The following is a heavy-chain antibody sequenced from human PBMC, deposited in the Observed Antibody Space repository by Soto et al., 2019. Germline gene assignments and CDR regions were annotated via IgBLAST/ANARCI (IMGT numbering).Heavy chain of an antibody. Sequence: SVKVSCKASGGTFSSYAISWVRQAPGQGLEWMGGIIPIFGTANYAQKFQGRVTITADESTSTAYMELSSLRSEDTVFFYCARGGVLILYYYYGMDVWGQGTTVTVSS. CDR1: GGTFSSYA. V-gene: IGHV1-69*13. J-gene: IGHJ6*02. CDR2: IIPIFGTA. D-gene: IGHD2-8*01. CDR3: ARGGVLILYYYYGMDV.